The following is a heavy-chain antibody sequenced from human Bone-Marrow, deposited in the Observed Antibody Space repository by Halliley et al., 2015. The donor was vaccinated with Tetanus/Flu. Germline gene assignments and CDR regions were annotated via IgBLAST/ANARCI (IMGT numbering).Heavy chain of an antibody. J-gene: IGHJ5*02. V-gene: IGHV4-4*02. CDR3: ARAGVLPLDWFNP. Sequence: TLSLTCAVSGGPISSIYYWTWVRQPPGKGLEWIGEIYHSGTANYNPSLKSRVTISVDTSKNHFSLTLNSVTAADTAVYYCARAGVLPLDWFNPWGQGTLVTVSS. CDR1: GGPISSIYY. CDR2: IYHSGTA. D-gene: IGHD3-16*01.